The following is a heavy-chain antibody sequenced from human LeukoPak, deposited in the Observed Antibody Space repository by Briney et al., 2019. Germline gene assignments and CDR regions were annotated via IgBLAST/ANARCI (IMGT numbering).Heavy chain of an antibody. V-gene: IGHV3-23*01. CDR1: GFTFSSYG. CDR2: IGGSGGRT. Sequence: GGSLRLSCAASGFTFSSYGMSWVRQAPGKGLEWVSAIGGSGGRTYYADSVKGRFTISRDNSKNTLYLQMNSLRVEDTAIYYCAKAPAGPEYSSTWRFGYNWFDPWGQGTLVTVSS. D-gene: IGHD6-13*01. J-gene: IGHJ5*02. CDR3: AKAPAGPEYSSTWRFGYNWFDP.